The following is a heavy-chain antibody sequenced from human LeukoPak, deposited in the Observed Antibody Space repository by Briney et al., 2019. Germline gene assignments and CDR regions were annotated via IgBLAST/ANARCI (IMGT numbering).Heavy chain of an antibody. D-gene: IGHD3-10*01. CDR1: DGSISSGSYY. J-gene: IGHJ4*02. Sequence: SETLSLTCTVSDGSISSGSYYWSWIRQPAGKGLEWIGRIYTSGSTNYNPSLKSRVTISVDTSKNQFSLKLSSVTAADTAVYYCARDHRITMADYWGQGTLVTVSS. CDR3: ARDHRITMADY. CDR2: IYTSGST. V-gene: IGHV4-61*02.